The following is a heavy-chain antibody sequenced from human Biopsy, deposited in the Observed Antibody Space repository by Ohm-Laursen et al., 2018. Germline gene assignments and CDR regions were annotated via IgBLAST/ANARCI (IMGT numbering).Heavy chain of an antibody. D-gene: IGHD2-15*01. CDR2: IIPILRTT. CDR1: TGTFDSYG. CDR3: AREAIGYQLPCDD. V-gene: IGHV1-69*04. J-gene: IGHJ4*02. Sequence: GASVKVSCKASTGTFDSYGVTWVRQAPGQGLEWMGRIIPILRTTTYAPKFQGRVTFTADKSPSTAYLELSSLPSEDTAMFYCAREAIGYQLPCDDWGQGTLVTVSS.